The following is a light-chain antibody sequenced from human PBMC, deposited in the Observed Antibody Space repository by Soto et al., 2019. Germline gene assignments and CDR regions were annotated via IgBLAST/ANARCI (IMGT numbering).Light chain of an antibody. CDR1: QSVSSY. J-gene: IGKJ3*01. Sequence: EIVMTQSPATLSVSPGERATLSCRASQSVSSYLAWYQQKPGQAPRLLIYGASNRATGIPARFSGSGSGTVFLLISSSQHSDDFADYYCQQNNSWPSTFGQGTKVDIK. CDR3: QQNNSWPST. V-gene: IGKV3-15*01. CDR2: GAS.